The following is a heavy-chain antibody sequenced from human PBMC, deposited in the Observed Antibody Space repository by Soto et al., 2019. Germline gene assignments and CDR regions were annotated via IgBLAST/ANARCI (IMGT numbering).Heavy chain of an antibody. V-gene: IGHV3-66*01. CDR2: IGSGGST. CDR1: GFTVSSNY. Sequence: PGGSLRLSCAASGFTVSSNYMSWVRQAPGKGLEWVSVIGSGGSTYYADSVKGRFTISRDNSKNTLYLQMNSLRAEDTAVYYCAKDYDYIWGSPSNQNRGAFDIWGKETLVTVSS. D-gene: IGHD3-16*01. J-gene: IGHJ3*02. CDR3: AKDYDYIWGSPSNQNRGAFDI.